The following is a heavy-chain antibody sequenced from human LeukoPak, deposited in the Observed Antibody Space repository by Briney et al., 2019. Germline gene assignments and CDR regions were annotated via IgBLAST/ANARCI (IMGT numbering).Heavy chain of an antibody. Sequence: PGGSLRLSCAASGFTFNDFAMTSVPQAPGKGLEWGSSIGDAGTYYGVSVKGGFTISRDNSKKMLYLELNSLRAGDTAMYYCAKNLGAFDVRGQGTMVTVSS. CDR1: GFTFNDFA. D-gene: IGHD3-16*01. CDR2: SIGDAGT. CDR3: AKNLGAFDV. V-gene: IGHV3-23*03. J-gene: IGHJ3*01.